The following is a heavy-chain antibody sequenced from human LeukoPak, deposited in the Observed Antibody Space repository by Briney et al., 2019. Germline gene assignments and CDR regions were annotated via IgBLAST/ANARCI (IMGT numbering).Heavy chain of an antibody. CDR1: GGSISSSSYY. CDR3: ARHRPSYDSSGYYKARSAFDI. Sequence: SETLSLTCTVSGGSISSSSYYWGWIRQPPGKGLGWIGSIYYSGSTYYNPSLKSRVTISVDTSKNQFSLKLSSVTAADTAVYYCARHRPSYDSSGYYKARSAFDIWGQGTMVTVSS. D-gene: IGHD3-22*01. V-gene: IGHV4-39*01. J-gene: IGHJ3*02. CDR2: IYYSGST.